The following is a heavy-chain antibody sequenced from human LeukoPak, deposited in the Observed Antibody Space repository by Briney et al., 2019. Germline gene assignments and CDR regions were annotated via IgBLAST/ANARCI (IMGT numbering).Heavy chain of an antibody. CDR1: GFTFSNSA. J-gene: IGHJ3*02. Sequence: GGSLRLSCAASGFTFSNSAMSWVRQAPGKGLKWVSTLSGSGITTYYADSVKGRFTISRDNRKNTLYVPMNSLGAEDTAVYYCARAPGAFDIWGQGTMVTVSS. CDR3: ARAPGAFDI. CDR2: LSGSGITT. V-gene: IGHV3-23*01.